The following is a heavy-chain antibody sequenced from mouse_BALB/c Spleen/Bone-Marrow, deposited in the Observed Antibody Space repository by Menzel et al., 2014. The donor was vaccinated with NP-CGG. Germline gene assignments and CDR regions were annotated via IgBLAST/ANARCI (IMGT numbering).Heavy chain of an antibody. CDR1: GYTFTSYW. Sequence: QVQLKQSGAELVKPGASVKLSCETSGYTFTSYWIQWVKQRPGQGLGWIGEIFPGTGTTYYNEKFKGKATLTIDTSSSTAYMQLSSRTSEDSAVYFCASRDSSGYVPDYWGQGTTLTVSS. CDR3: ASRDSSGYVPDY. D-gene: IGHD3-2*01. CDR2: IFPGTGTT. V-gene: IGHV1S132*01. J-gene: IGHJ2*01.